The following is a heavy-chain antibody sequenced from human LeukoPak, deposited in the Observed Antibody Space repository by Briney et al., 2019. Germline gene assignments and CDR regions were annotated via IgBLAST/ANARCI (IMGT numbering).Heavy chain of an antibody. CDR1: GFPLSSYA. CDR3: AELGITMIGGV. V-gene: IGHV3-23*01. J-gene: IGHJ6*04. Sequence: GGSLRLSCAASGFPLSSYAMSWVRQGPGKGLEWVAATSSSDPGTYHADTVKGRFTISRDNAKNSLYLQMNSLRAEDTAVYYCAELGITMIGGVWGKGTTVTISS. CDR2: TSSSDPGT. D-gene: IGHD3-10*02.